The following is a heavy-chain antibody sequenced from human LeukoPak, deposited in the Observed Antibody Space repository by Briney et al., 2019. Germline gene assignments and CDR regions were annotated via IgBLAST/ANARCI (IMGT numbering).Heavy chain of an antibody. D-gene: IGHD6-19*01. J-gene: IGHJ4*02. CDR2: IDSSSYNI. V-gene: IGHV3-21*04. Sequence: PGGSLRLSCAASGFTFSIYSMNWVRQAPGKGLEWVSSIDSSSYNIYYADSVKGRFTISRDNAQSSVFLQMNSLRAEDTAVYYCAKQDIRSSAWYDWGQGTLVTVSS. CDR1: GFTFSIYS. CDR3: AKQDIRSSAWYD.